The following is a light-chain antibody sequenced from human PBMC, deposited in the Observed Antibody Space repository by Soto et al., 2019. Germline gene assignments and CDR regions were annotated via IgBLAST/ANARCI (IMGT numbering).Light chain of an antibody. V-gene: IGLV1-44*01. CDR3: AAWDDSLNGRV. J-gene: IGLJ1*01. CDR1: NSNIGSNT. CDR2: YDN. Sequence: QSVLTQPPSASGTPGRRVTISCSGSNSNIGSNTVNWYRQLPGTAPKLLIYYDNLRPSGVPDRISGSKSGTSASLAISGLQSDDEADYYCAAWDDSLNGRVFGTGTKVTVL.